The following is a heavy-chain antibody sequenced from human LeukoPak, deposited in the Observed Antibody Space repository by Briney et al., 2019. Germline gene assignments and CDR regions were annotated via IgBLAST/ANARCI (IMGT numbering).Heavy chain of an antibody. V-gene: IGHV3-21*01. D-gene: IGHD7-27*01. J-gene: IGHJ4*02. CDR1: GFTFSSYS. CDR2: ISSSGSYI. CDR3: ARHPWGSSGPYLDY. Sequence: PGGSLRLSCAASGFTFSSYSMNWVRQPPGKGLEWVSSISSSGSYIYYADSVKGRFSISRDSAKNSLYLQMNSLRAEDTAVYYCARHPWGSSGPYLDYWGQGTLVTVSS.